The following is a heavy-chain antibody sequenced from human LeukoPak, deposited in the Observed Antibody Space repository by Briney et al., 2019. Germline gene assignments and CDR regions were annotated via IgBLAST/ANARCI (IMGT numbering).Heavy chain of an antibody. D-gene: IGHD4-23*01. V-gene: IGHV1-2*02. CDR3: ARDTVGPYFDY. CDR1: GYTFTAYY. Sequence: GASVKVSCKAPGYTFTAYYMHWVRQAPGQGLEWMGWINPNSGGTNYAQEFQGRVTMTRDTSISTAYMELSRLRSDDMAVYYCARDTVGPYFDYWGQGTLVTVSS. J-gene: IGHJ4*02. CDR2: INPNSGGT.